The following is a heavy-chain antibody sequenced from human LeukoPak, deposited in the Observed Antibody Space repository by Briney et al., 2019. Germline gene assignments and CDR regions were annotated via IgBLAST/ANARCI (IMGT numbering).Heavy chain of an antibody. V-gene: IGHV3-23*01. D-gene: IGHD1-26*01. CDR2: ISGSGDST. CDR3: AKVESGGGYYYY. Sequence: PGGSLRLSCAASGFTFSSYAMTWVRQAPGKGLEWVSTISGSGDSTYYADSVKGRFTISRDNSKNTLYLQMNSLRAEDTAVYYCAKVESGGGYYYYWGQGTLVTVSS. CDR1: GFTFSSYA. J-gene: IGHJ4*02.